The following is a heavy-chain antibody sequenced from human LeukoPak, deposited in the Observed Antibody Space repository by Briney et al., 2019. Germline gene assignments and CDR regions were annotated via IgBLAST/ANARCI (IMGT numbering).Heavy chain of an antibody. CDR1: GGTFSSYG. CDR3: ARDDHSGGRRFDT. D-gene: IGHD6-19*01. Sequence: SVKVSCKASGGTFSSYGTSWVRQAPGQGLEWMGGIIPIFGTTNYAQDFQGRVTITADESTSTAYMELSSLRSEDTAVYYCARDDHSGGRRFDTWGQGTLVTVSS. J-gene: IGHJ5*02. CDR2: IIPIFGTT. V-gene: IGHV1-69*13.